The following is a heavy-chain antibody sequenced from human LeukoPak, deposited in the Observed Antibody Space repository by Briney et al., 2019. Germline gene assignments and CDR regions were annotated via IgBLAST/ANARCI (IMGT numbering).Heavy chain of an antibody. CDR2: ISYDGNIK. D-gene: IGHD3-9*01. J-gene: IGHJ4*02. CDR3: AKEILTGNYSDY. CDR1: GFTFSSYG. Sequence: GGSLRLSCAASGFTFSSYGMHWVRQAPGKGLEWVAVISYDGNIKYYADSVKGRFSISRDNSKNTLDLQMNSLRAEDTAVYYCAKEILTGNYSDYWGQGTLVTVSS. V-gene: IGHV3-30*18.